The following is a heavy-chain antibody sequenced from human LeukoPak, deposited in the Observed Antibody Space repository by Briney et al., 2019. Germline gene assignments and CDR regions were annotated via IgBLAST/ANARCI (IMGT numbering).Heavy chain of an antibody. Sequence: SETLSLTCTVSGGSISSSSYYWGWIREPPGKGLEWIGSIYSSGSTYYNPSLKSRVTISVDTSKNQFSLKLSSVTAPDTAVYYCARHQGVPETLYYDILTGHGWIIDYWGQGTLVTVSS. D-gene: IGHD3-9*01. CDR1: GGSISSSSYY. J-gene: IGHJ4*02. CDR3: ARHQGVPETLYYDILTGHGWIIDY. CDR2: IYSSGST. V-gene: IGHV4-39*07.